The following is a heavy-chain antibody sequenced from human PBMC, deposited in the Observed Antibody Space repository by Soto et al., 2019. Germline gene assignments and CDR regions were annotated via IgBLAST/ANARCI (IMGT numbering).Heavy chain of an antibody. D-gene: IGHD3-9*01. CDR2: ISAYNGNT. CDR3: ARDLTGTPVY. V-gene: IGHV1-18*01. CDR1: GYTFTSYG. J-gene: IGHJ4*02. Sequence: QVQLVQSGAEVKKPGASVKVSCKASGYTFTSYGISWVRQAPGQGLEWMGWISAYNGNTNYAPKLQGRVTMTTDTYESPASMELRSLRSDDTAVSYCARDLTGTPVYWGQGTLVTVSS.